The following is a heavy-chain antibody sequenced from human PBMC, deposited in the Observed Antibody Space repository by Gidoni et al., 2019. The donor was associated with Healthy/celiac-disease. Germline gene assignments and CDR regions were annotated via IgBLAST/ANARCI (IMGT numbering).Heavy chain of an antibody. CDR1: GFTFRSYG. CDR3: ARDVFSSPDY. J-gene: IGHJ4*02. V-gene: IGHV3-33*01. D-gene: IGHD2-21*01. CDR2: IWYDRSNK. Sequence: QVQAVESGGGVVQPGRSLSPSRVASGFTFRSYGMHWVRQAPGKGLEWVAVIWYDRSNKYYADSVKGRFTISSDNSKNTLYLQMNGLRAEDTAVYYCARDVFSSPDYWGQGTLVTVSS.